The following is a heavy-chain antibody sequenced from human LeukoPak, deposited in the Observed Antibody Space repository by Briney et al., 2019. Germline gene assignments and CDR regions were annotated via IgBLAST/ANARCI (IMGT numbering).Heavy chain of an antibody. Sequence: SVKVSCKASGVTFSSYAISGVRQAPGQGLEWMGGIIPIFGTANYAQKFQGRVTITADRSTSTAYMELSSLRSGDTAIYYCARDTTTRTYYGMDVWGKGTTVTVSS. CDR1: GVTFSSYA. CDR2: IIPIFGTA. CDR3: ARDTTTRTYYGMDV. D-gene: IGHD1-14*01. V-gene: IGHV1-69*06. J-gene: IGHJ6*04.